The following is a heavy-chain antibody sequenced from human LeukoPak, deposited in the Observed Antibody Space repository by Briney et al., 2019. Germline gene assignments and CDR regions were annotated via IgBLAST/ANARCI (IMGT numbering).Heavy chain of an antibody. CDR1: GGSISSYY. CDR2: IYYSGST. J-gene: IGHJ5*02. V-gene: IGHV4-59*01. CDR3: ARKHHYYGSGSSRRVWFDP. Sequence: SETLSLTCTVSGGSISSYYWSWIRQPPGKGLEWIGYIYYSGSTNYNPSLKSRVTISVDTSKNQFSLKLSSVTAADTAVYYCARKHHYYGSGSSRRVWFDPWGQGTLVTVSS. D-gene: IGHD3-10*01.